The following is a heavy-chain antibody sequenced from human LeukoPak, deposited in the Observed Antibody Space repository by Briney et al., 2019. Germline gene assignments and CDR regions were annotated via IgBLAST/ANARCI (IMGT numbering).Heavy chain of an antibody. CDR1: GGSISSYY. D-gene: IGHD7-27*01. Sequence: SETLSLTCTVSGGSISSYYWSWIRQHPGKGLEWIGYTSYSGSTYYNPSLKSRVIISVDTSKSQFSLRVSSVTAADTAAYYCAGEGTGEHWFDPWGQGNLVTVSS. J-gene: IGHJ5*02. CDR2: TSYSGST. V-gene: IGHV4-59*06. CDR3: AGEGTGEHWFDP.